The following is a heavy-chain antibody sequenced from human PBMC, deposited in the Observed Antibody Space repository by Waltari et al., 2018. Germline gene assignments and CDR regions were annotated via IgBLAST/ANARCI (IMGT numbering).Heavy chain of an antibody. CDR2: IYYSGRT. V-gene: IGHV4-59*01. J-gene: IGHJ4*02. CDR1: GGSISSYY. CDR3: ARDRGGYFDY. Sequence: QVQLQESGPGLVKPSETLSLTCTVSGGSISSYYWSWIRQPPGKGLEWIGYIYYSGRTNYNPSLKSRVTISVDTSKNQFSLKLSSVTAADTAVYYCARDRGGYFDYWGQGTLVTVSS.